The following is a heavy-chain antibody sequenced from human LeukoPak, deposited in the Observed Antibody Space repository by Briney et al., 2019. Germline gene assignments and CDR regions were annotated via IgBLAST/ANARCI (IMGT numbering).Heavy chain of an antibody. Sequence: ASVKVSCKASGYTFTSYDINWVRQATGQGLEWMGWMNPNSGNTGYAQKFQGRVTMTRNTSISTAYMELSSLRSEDTAVYYCARDFADTFKVTADVYYIDVWGKGTTVTVSS. CDR2: MNPNSGNT. J-gene: IGHJ6*03. CDR1: GYTFTSYD. D-gene: IGHD5-18*01. CDR3: ARDFADTFKVTADVYYIDV. V-gene: IGHV1-8*01.